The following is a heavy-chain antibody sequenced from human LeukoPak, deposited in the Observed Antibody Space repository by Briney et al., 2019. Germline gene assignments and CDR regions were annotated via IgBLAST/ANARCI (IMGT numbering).Heavy chain of an antibody. J-gene: IGHJ4*02. V-gene: IGHV3-48*01. CDR3: TRELAY. CDR2: ISRGSSEI. CDR1: GFTFSSYS. Sequence: GGSLRLSCVASGFTFSSYSMNWVRQAPGKGLEWVSYISRGSSEIRYADSVKGRFSISRDSAKNSLYLQMNSLRAEDTAVYYCTRELAYWGQGTLVTVSS.